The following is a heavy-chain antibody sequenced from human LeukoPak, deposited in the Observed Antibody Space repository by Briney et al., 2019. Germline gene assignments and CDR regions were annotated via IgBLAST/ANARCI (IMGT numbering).Heavy chain of an antibody. V-gene: IGHV1-2*06. Sequence: ASVKVSCKASGYTFTGYYIYWVRQAPGQGLEWMGHINPDSGGTNTAQKFQGRVTMTRDTSIRTVYLGLSSLRSDDTAVYYCARDVSPGRTGSELDFWGQGTLVTVSS. CDR1: GYTFTGYY. J-gene: IGHJ4*02. D-gene: IGHD3/OR15-3a*01. CDR3: ARDVSPGRTGSELDF. CDR2: INPDSGGT.